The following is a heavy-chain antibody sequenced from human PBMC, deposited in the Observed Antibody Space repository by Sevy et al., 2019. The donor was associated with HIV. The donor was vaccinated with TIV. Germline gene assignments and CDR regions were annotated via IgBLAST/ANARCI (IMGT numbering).Heavy chain of an antibody. CDR3: ARPNSFDYSFAMDV. CDR1: GGSITSSSYH. V-gene: IGHV4-39*01. Sequence: SETLSLTCTVSGGSITSSSYHWGWIRQPPGKGLEWIGNIYYTGSTSYNPSLGSRVTISVDRSKNQFSLKVTSVTAADTAVYYCARPNSFDYSFAMDVWGQGTTVTVSS. CDR2: IYYTGST. J-gene: IGHJ6*02. D-gene: IGHD5-18*01.